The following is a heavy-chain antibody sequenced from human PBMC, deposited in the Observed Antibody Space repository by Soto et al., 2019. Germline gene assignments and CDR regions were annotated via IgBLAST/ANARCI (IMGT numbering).Heavy chain of an antibody. CDR3: AKDPGHIVATSTDY. D-gene: IGHD5-12*01. J-gene: IGHJ4*02. CDR1: GFTFSIYA. Sequence: PGGSLRLSCAASGFTFSIYAMRWVRHAPGKGLEWVSAISGSGGSTYYADSVKGRFTISRDNSKNTLYLQMNSLRAEDTAVYYCAKDPGHIVATSTDYWGQGTLVTVSS. V-gene: IGHV3-23*01. CDR2: ISGSGGST.